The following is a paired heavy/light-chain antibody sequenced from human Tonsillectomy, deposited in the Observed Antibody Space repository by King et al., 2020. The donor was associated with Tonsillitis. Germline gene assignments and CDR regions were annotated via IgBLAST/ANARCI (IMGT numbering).Light chain of an antibody. CDR1: QGISNF. CDR3: QQSYSSLLT. Sequence: DIQMTQSPSSLSASVGDRVTITCRASQGISNFLNWYQHRPGKAPKLLIYAASSLHSGVPSRFSGSGSGTDFTLTISSLQPEDLATYYCQQSYSSLLTFGGGTKVEIK. J-gene: IGKJ4*01. V-gene: IGKV1-39*01. CDR2: AAS.
Heavy chain of an antibody. D-gene: IGHD4-4*01. CDR2: ISWDGGTT. CDR3: VKGLDSNLED. V-gene: IGHV3-43*01. J-gene: IGHJ4*02. Sequence: EVHLVESGGVVVQPGRSLRLSCAASGFTFDDYTMHWVRQAPGKGLEWVSVISWDGGTTYYSDSVKGRFTISRDNSKNSLYLQMNSLRTEDTALYYCVKGLDSNLEDWGQGTLVTVSS. CDR1: GFTFDDYT.